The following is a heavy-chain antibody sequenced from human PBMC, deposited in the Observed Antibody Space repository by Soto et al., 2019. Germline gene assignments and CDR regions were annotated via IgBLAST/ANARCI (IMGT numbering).Heavy chain of an antibody. CDR1: GDSVSNGNW. D-gene: IGHD3-16*01. CDR3: ATRTSVFGIVTFY. J-gene: IGHJ4*02. V-gene: IGHV4-4*02. CDR2: IHQSGDT. Sequence: QVQLKESGPGLVTPWGTLSLTCAVSGDSVSNGNWWCWVRQPPGRGLEWVGEIHQSGDTNYNPSLKGRVTVSADRSNNQYSLRLKSVTAADAAMYYCATRTSVFGIVTFYWGQGILVTVSS.